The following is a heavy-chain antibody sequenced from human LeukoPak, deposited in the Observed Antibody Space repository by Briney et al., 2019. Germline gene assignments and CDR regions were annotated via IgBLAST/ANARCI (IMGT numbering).Heavy chain of an antibody. CDR2: IYYSGST. CDR3: ASFSAESGIDY. J-gene: IGHJ4*02. D-gene: IGHD6-13*01. Sequence: PSETLSLTCTVSGGSISSSSYYWGWIRQPPGKGLEWIGSIYYSGSTYYNPSLKSRVTISVDTSKNQFSLKLSSVTAADTAVYYCASFSAESGIDYWGQGTLVTVSS. V-gene: IGHV4-39*07. CDR1: GGSISSSSYY.